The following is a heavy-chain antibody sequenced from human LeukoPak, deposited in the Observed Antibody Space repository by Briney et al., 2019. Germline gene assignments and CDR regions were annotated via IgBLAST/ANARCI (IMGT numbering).Heavy chain of an antibody. D-gene: IGHD6-6*01. CDR2: IIPILGIA. J-gene: IGHJ6*02. CDR3: ASRYSSSSPYYYGMDV. Sequence: SVKVSCKASGGTFSSYAISWVRQAAGQGLEWMGRIIPILGIANYAQKFQGRVTITADKSTSTAYMELSSLRSEDTAVYYCASRYSSSSPYYYGMDVWGQGTTVTVSS. V-gene: IGHV1-69*04. CDR1: GGTFSSYA.